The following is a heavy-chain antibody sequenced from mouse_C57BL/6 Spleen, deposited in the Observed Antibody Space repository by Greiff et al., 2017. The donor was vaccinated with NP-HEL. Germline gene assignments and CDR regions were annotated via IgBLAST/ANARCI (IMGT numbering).Heavy chain of an antibody. D-gene: IGHD3-2*02. J-gene: IGHJ3*01. CDR3: ARSRGAQAAWFAY. V-gene: IGHV1-82*01. Sequence: QVQLQQSGPELVKPGASVKISCKASGYAFSSSWMNWVKQRPGKGLEWIGRIYPGDGDTNYNGKFKGKATLTADKSSSTAYMQLSSLTSEDSAVYFCARSRGAQAAWFAYWGQGTLVTVSA. CDR2: IYPGDGDT. CDR1: GYAFSSSW.